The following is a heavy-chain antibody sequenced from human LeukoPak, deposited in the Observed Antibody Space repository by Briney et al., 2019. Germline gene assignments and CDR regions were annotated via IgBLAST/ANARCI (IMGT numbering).Heavy chain of an antibody. J-gene: IGHJ4*02. CDR2: IYYSGST. V-gene: IGHV4-59*08. CDR1: GDSINSNY. D-gene: IGHD3-10*01. CDR3: ARHGSYYGSGSLFDY. Sequence: SETLSLTCTVSGDSINSNYWSWIRQPPGRGLEWIGYIYYSGSTNYNPSLKSRVTISVDTSKNQFSLKLSSVTAADTAVYFCARHGSYYGSGSLFDYWGQGTLVTVSS.